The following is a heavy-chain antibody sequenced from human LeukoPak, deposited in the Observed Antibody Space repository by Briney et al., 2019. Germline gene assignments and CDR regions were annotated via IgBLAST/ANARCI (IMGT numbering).Heavy chain of an antibody. V-gene: IGHV1-69*13. D-gene: IGHD3-10*01. Sequence: SVKVSCKASGGTINSYAIGWVRQAPGQGLEWMGGIIPMSDTTNYAQKVQGRVTITADEFTSTAYMELSSLRSEDTAMYYCARGYYGSGTYYNLDYWGQGTLVTVSS. CDR2: IIPMSDTT. J-gene: IGHJ4*02. CDR1: GGTINSYA. CDR3: ARGYYGSGTYYNLDY.